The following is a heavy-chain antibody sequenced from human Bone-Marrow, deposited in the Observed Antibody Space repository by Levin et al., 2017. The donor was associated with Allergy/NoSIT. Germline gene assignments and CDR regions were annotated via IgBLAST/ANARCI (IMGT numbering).Heavy chain of an antibody. Sequence: SETLSLTCNVSGGSMSPFYWSWIRQTPGRGLEWIGYIFHSGSTSYNPSLEGRVTTSIDKSRTQFSLKLSSVTASDTALYFCARARDSYGYLPLDYWGQGTLVFVST. CDR2: IFHSGST. CDR3: ARARDSYGYLPLDY. V-gene: IGHV4-59*01. D-gene: IGHD5-18*01. J-gene: IGHJ4*02. CDR1: GGSMSPFY.